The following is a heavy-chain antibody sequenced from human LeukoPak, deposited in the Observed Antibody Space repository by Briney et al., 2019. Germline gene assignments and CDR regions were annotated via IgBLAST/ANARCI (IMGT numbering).Heavy chain of an antibody. J-gene: IGHJ4*02. CDR3: TSVGFGPYYFDN. Sequence: GGSLRLSCGVSEFPFSKAWMSWVRQAPGKGLEWVGRIKSKTDGGTTDYAAPVKGRFTISRDDSKNTLYLQMNSLKTEDTAVYYCTSVGFGPYYFDNWGQGTLVTVSS. D-gene: IGHD3-10*01. CDR1: EFPFSKAW. V-gene: IGHV3-15*01. CDR2: IKSKTDGGTT.